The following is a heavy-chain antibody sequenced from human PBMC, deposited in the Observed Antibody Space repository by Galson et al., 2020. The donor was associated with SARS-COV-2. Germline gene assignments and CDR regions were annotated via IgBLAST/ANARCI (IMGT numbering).Heavy chain of an antibody. Sequence: SETLSLTCTVSGGSISNSDSWSSVRRPPGKGLEWSGEIHQSGSGRTNYNPPHKTRVTISVDKSKNQFSLTLNSVTAADTAVYYCASLRLSLFCYYLDLWGRGTLVTVSS. CDR2: IHQSGSGRT. J-gene: IGHJ2*01. CDR1: GGSISNSDS. V-gene: IGHV4-4*02. D-gene: IGHD2-15*01. CDR3: ASLRLSLFCYYLDL.